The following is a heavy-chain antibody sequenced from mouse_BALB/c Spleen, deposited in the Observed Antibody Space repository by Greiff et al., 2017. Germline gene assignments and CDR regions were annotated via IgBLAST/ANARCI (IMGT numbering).Heavy chain of an antibody. CDR2: INPYNGDT. J-gene: IGHJ4*01. V-gene: IGHV1-20*02. CDR3: ARGDHYYGYGVMDY. CDR1: GYSFTGYF. Sequence: VQLQQSGPELVKPGASVKISCKASGYSFTGYFMNWVMQSHGKSLEWIGRINPYNGDTFYNQKFKGKATLTVDKSSSTAHMELRSLASEDSAVYYCARGDHYYGYGVMDYWGQGTSVTVSS. D-gene: IGHD1-2*01.